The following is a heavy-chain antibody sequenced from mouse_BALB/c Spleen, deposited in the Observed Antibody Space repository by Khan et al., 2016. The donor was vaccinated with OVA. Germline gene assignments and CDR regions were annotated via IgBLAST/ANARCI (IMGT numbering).Heavy chain of an antibody. CDR3: ARQPYYHYNIMDY. Sequence: QVQLKQSGPGLAAPSQSLSITCTISGFSLTNYGVHWVRQPPGKGLEWLVVIWSDGNTSYNSALNSILTITKDNSQSQVFLKMNSLQTDDTAIYFCARQPYYHYNIMDYWGQGTSVTVSS. J-gene: IGHJ4*01. CDR2: IWSDGNT. D-gene: IGHD2-10*01. V-gene: IGHV2-6-1*01. CDR1: GFSLTNYG.